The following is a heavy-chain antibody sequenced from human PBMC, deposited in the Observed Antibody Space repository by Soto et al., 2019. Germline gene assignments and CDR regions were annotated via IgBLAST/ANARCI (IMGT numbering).Heavy chain of an antibody. CDR1: GYTFTSYY. D-gene: IGHD6-19*01. V-gene: IGHV1-46*01. Sequence: ASVKVSCKASGYTFTSYYMRWVRQATGQGLEWMGIINPSGGSTSYAQKFQGRITMTRNTSISTAYIELSSLRSEDTAVYYCATSGSGWYLFWGQGTLVTVSS. CDR3: ATSGSGWYLF. CDR2: INPSGGST. J-gene: IGHJ4*02.